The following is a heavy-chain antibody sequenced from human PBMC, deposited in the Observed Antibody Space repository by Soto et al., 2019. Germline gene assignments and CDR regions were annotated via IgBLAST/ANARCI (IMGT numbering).Heavy chain of an antibody. CDR1: GDSISTGVW. CDR2: IYHSGNT. J-gene: IGHJ5*02. CDR3: ARDSRTGCTSTDCYMS. D-gene: IGHD2-2*01. V-gene: IGHV4-4*02. Sequence: PSQTLCLPWVVGGDSISTGVWWSRFRQSPVKGLQWIGEIYHSGNTSNNRSLKRRVTMSVDKSNNQFSLNLMSVTAADTATYYCARDSRTGCTSTDCYMSWGRGILVTVSS.